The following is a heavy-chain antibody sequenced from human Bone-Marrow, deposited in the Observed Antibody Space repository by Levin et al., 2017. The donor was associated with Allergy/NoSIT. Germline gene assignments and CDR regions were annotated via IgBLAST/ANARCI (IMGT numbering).Heavy chain of an antibody. CDR1: GDSVRSNNFF. Sequence: SETLSLTCTVSGDSVRSNNFFWGWIRQPPGKGLQWIGYVYYSGSTFFTPSLESRVSMSVDTSNNLFSLNLNSVTAAATAVYYCARGRDGYKSHFDCWGQRTLVTVAS. J-gene: IGHJ4*02. D-gene: IGHD5-24*01. CDR3: ARGRDGYKSHFDC. CDR2: VYYSGST. V-gene: IGHV4-39*07.